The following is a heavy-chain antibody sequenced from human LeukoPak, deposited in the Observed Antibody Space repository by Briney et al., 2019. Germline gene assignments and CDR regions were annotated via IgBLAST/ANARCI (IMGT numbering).Heavy chain of an antibody. Sequence: GGSLRLSCAASGFTVGSNYMSWVRQAPGKGLEWVSVIYSGGSTYYADSVKGRFTTSRDNSKNTLYLQMNSLRAEDTAVYYCAGAGATDAFDIWGQGTMVTVSS. J-gene: IGHJ3*02. CDR2: IYSGGST. CDR1: GFTVGSNY. V-gene: IGHV3-66*01. CDR3: AGAGATDAFDI. D-gene: IGHD3-10*01.